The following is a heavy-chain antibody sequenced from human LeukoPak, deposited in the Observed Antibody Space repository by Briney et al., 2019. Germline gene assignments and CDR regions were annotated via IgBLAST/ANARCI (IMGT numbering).Heavy chain of an antibody. CDR2: IYYSGGT. V-gene: IGHV4-59*01. J-gene: IGHJ4*02. D-gene: IGHD5-12*01. CDR1: GGSINSYY. CDR3: ARVDRVENYFDY. Sequence: SETLSLTCTVSGGSINSYYWSWIRQPPGKGLEWIGYIYYSGGTNYNPSLKSRVTISVDTSKNQFSLKLSSVTAADTAVYYCARVDRVENYFDYWGQGTLVTVSS.